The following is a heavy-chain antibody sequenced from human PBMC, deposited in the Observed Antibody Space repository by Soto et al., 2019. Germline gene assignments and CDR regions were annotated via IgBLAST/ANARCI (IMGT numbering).Heavy chain of an antibody. D-gene: IGHD6-13*01. J-gene: IGHJ6*02. Sequence: QVQLVQSGAEVKKPVASVKVSCKASGYTFTSYGISWVRQAPGQGLEWMGWISAYNGNTNYAQKLQGRVTMTTDTSTSTAYMELRSLRSDDTAVYYCARDRKSSSWSLDPYYYYGMDVWGQGTTVTVSS. CDR1: GYTFTSYG. CDR3: ARDRKSSSWSLDPYYYYGMDV. V-gene: IGHV1-18*01. CDR2: ISAYNGNT.